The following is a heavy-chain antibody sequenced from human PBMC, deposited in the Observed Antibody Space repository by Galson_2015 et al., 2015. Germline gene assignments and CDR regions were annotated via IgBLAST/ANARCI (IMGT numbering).Heavy chain of an antibody. Sequence: SLRLSCATSGFTFTSYGMHWVRQAPGKGLEWVAIIWFDGSNIYYVDSVKGRFTISRDNSKNSVYLQMNSLRAEDTAVYYCARDVGGGYGYHYGRDVWGQGTTVTVSS. J-gene: IGHJ6*02. V-gene: IGHV3-33*01. CDR1: GFTFTSYG. CDR3: ARDVGGGYGYHYGRDV. CDR2: IWFDGSNI. D-gene: IGHD1-26*01.